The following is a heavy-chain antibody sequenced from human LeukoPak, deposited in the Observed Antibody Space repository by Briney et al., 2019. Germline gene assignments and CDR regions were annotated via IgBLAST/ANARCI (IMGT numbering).Heavy chain of an antibody. CDR1: GYTFTSYG. V-gene: IGHV1-18*01. J-gene: IGHJ6*03. Sequence: ASVKVSCKASGYTFTSYGISWVRQAPGQGLEWMGWISAYNGNTNYAQKLQGRVTMTTDTSTSTAYMELRSLRSDDTAVYYCARDHSGSYFYYYYYMDVWGKGTTVTVSS. D-gene: IGHD1-26*01. CDR3: ARDHSGSYFYYYYYMDV. CDR2: ISAYNGNT.